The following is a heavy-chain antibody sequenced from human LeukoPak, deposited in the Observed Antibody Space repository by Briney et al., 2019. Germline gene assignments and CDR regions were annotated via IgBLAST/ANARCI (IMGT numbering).Heavy chain of an antibody. D-gene: IGHD4-17*01. V-gene: IGHV3-30*04. J-gene: IGHJ3*02. CDR1: GFTFSSYA. Sequence: SGGSLRLSCAASGFTFSSYAMHWVRQAPGKGLEWVAVISYDGSNKYYADSVKGRFTISRDNSKNTLYLQMNSLRAEDTAVYYCARPNYGPDAFDIWGQGTMVTVSS. CDR3: ARPNYGPDAFDI. CDR2: ISYDGSNK.